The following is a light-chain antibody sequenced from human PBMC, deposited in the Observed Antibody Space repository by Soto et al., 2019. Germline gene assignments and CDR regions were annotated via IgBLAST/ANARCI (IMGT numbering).Light chain of an antibody. CDR2: DVS. J-gene: IGLJ1*01. CDR3: SSYTSSSLHV. V-gene: IGLV2-14*03. Sequence: QSALTQPASVSGSPGQSITISCTGTSSDVGGYNYVSWYQQHPGKAPKLMIYDVSNRPSGVSYRFSGSKSGNTASLTNSGLQAEDEADYYCSSYTSSSLHVFGTGTKLTVL. CDR1: SSDVGGYNY.